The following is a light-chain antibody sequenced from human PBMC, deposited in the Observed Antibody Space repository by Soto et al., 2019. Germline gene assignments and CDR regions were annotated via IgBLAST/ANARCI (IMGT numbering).Light chain of an antibody. Sequence: EKAMTQSPATLSMSPGERATLSCRASQSVSSYLAWYQQKPGQAPRLLIYGASTRATGIPARFSGSGSGTEFTLTISSLQSEDFAVYYCQQYNNWPSWTFGQGTKVDIK. CDR1: QSVSSY. CDR3: QQYNNWPSWT. V-gene: IGKV3-15*01. J-gene: IGKJ1*01. CDR2: GAS.